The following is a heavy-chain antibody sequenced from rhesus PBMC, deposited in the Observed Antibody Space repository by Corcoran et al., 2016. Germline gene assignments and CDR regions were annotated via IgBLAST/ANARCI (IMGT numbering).Heavy chain of an antibody. CDR3: ARGGGIAAAGIDY. J-gene: IGHJ4*01. V-gene: IGHV4-73*01. CDR2: IYGNSAST. Sequence: QVQLQQWGEGLVKPSETLSLTCAVYGGSISGYYYWSWIRQPPGKGLEWIGYIYGNSASTNYNPSLKNRVTISKDTAEKQVALKVSSVTAADTAVDYCARGGGIAAAGIDYWGQGVLVTVSS. D-gene: IGHD6-25*01. CDR1: GGSISGYYY.